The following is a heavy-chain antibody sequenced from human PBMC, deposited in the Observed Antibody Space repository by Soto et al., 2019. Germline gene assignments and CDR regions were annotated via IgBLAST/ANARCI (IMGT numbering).Heavy chain of an antibody. CDR2: IFYTGRT. CDR1: DGSISTSSYY. CDR3: TRHHPHHYDSSGYFDY. Sequence: SETLSLTCTVSDGSISTSSYYWGWIRQSPGKGLEWIGTIFYTGRTYQNPSLESRVTLSVDTSKNQFSLHLTSVTAADTAVYYCTRHHPHHYDSSGYFDYWGQGTLVTVSS. V-gene: IGHV4-39*01. J-gene: IGHJ4*02. D-gene: IGHD3-22*01.